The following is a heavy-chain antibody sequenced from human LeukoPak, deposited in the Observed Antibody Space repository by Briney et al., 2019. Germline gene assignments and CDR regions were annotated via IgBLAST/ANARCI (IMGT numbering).Heavy chain of an antibody. CDR1: GCTFTGYY. CDR2: INPNSGGT. D-gene: IGHD4-17*01. V-gene: IGHV1-2*02. Sequence: ASVKVSCKASGCTFTGYYMHWVRQAPGQGLEWMGWINPNSGGTNYAQKFQGRVTMTRDTSISTAYMELSRLRSDDTAVYYCARVDYGDEGYYFDYWGQGTLVTVSS. CDR3: ARVDYGDEGYYFDY. J-gene: IGHJ4*02.